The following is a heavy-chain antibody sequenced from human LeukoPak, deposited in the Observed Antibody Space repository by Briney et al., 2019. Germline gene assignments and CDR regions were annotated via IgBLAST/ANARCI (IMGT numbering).Heavy chain of an antibody. CDR1: GFTFSTYG. V-gene: IGHV3-23*01. CDR2: ISGSGGST. Sequence: PGGSLRLSCAASGFTFSTYGMSWVRQAPGKGLEWVSTISGSGGSTYHADSVKGRFTISRDNSKNTLYPQMNLLRDEDTAVYYCAKRADGSSSYCPDYWGQGTLVTVSS. CDR3: AKRADGSSSYCPDY. J-gene: IGHJ4*02. D-gene: IGHD3-22*01.